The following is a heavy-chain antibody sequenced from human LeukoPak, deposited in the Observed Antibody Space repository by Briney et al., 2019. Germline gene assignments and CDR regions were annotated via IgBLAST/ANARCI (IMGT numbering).Heavy chain of an antibody. Sequence: GGSLRLSCTASGFTHRNHWMNGARQAPGKGLEWVANRGRDRSDKRYVGSVKGRCTISRDNAKTSLFLQMDSLRAEDTAVYYCARVLGTDEGADYWGQGTLVTVSS. V-gene: IGHV3-7*04. J-gene: IGHJ4*02. CDR2: RGRDRSDK. CDR3: ARVLGTDEGADY. D-gene: IGHD1-7*01. CDR1: GFTHRNHW.